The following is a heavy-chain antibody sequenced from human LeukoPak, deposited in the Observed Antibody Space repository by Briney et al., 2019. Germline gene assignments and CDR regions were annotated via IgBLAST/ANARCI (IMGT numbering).Heavy chain of an antibody. CDR3: AVEVTGTTVNYYYYGMDV. J-gene: IGHJ6*02. V-gene: IGHV1-69*13. CDR1: GGTFSSYA. CDR2: IIPIFGTA. Sequence: SVKVSCKASGGTFSSYAISWVRQAPGQGLEWMGGIIPIFGTANYAQKFQGRVTITADESTSTAYMELSSLRSEDTAVYYCAVEVTGTTVNYYYYGMDVWGQGTTVTVSS. D-gene: IGHD1-7*01.